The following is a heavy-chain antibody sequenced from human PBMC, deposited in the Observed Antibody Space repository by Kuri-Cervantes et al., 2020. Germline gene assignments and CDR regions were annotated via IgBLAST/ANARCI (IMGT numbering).Heavy chain of an antibody. D-gene: IGHD3-3*01. CDR1: GFTFSSYG. J-gene: IGHJ4*02. CDR2: ISYDGSNK. Sequence: GGSLRLSCAASGFTFSSYGMHWVRQAPGKGLEWVAVISYDGSNKYYADSVKGRFTISRDNSKNTLYLQMNSLRAEDTAVYYCARSIVTYYDFWSGYPRGSRGLDYWGQGTLVTVSS. CDR3: ARSIVTYYDFWSGYPRGSRGLDY. V-gene: IGHV3-30*03.